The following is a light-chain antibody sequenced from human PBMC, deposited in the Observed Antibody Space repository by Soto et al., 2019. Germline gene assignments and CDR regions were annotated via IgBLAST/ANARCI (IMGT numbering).Light chain of an antibody. V-gene: IGKV3-11*01. J-gene: IGKJ1*01. CDR1: QSVSSH. Sequence: EIVMTQSPATLSVSPGAGATVSCRASQSVSSHLAWYQHKPGQAPRLLMYDASIRATGVPARFSGGGSGTDFTITISSLEPEDCAVYYGQQRSEWPRTFGQGTKVDIK. CDR2: DAS. CDR3: QQRSEWPRT.